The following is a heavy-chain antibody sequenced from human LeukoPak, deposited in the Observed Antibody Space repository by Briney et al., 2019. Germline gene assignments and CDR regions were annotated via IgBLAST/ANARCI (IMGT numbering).Heavy chain of an antibody. CDR1: GFTFSSYS. V-gene: IGHV3-21*01. D-gene: IGHD3-9*01. J-gene: IGHJ3*02. Sequence: PGGSLRLSCAASGFTFSSYSMIWVRQAPGKGLEWVSSISSSSSYIYYADSVTGRFTISRDNAKNSLYLQMNSLRAEDTAVYYCARYWDDYDILTGYYIGGDDAFDIWGQGTMVTVSS. CDR3: ARYWDDYDILTGYYIGGDDAFDI. CDR2: ISSSSSYI.